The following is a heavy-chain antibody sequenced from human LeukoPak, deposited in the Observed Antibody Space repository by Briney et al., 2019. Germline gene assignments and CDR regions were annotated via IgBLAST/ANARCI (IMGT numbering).Heavy chain of an antibody. Sequence: ASVTVSFKASGYTFTGYYMHWVRQAPGQGLEWMGWINPNSGGTNYAQKFQGRVTMTRDTSISTAYMELSRLRSDDTAVYYCARDRSYSSSSQPDYWGQGTLVTVSS. CDR3: ARDRSYSSSSQPDY. CDR2: INPNSGGT. D-gene: IGHD6-6*01. J-gene: IGHJ4*02. CDR1: GYTFTGYY. V-gene: IGHV1-2*02.